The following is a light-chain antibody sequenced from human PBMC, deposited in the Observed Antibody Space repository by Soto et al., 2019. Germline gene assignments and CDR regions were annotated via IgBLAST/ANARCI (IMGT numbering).Light chain of an antibody. CDR3: QQLNSYLPLT. CDR1: QGISSY. V-gene: IGKV1-9*01. CDR2: AAS. J-gene: IGKJ4*01. Sequence: IRMTQSPSSLSASVGDRVTITCRASQGISSYLAWYQQKPGKAPKLLIYAASTLQSGVPSRFSGSGSGTEFTLTISSLQPEDFATYYCQQLNSYLPLTFGGGTKVDIK.